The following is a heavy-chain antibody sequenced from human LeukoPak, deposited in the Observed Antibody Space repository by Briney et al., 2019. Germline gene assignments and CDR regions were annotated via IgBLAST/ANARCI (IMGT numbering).Heavy chain of an antibody. D-gene: IGHD3-10*01. V-gene: IGHV4-39*07. Sequence: PSETLSLTRTVSGGSISSSSYYWGWIRQPPGKGLEWIGSIYYSGSTYYNPSLKSRVTISVDTSKNQFSLKLSSVTAADTAVYYCARRLGRKFGERFYYYHYMDVWGKGTTVTISS. CDR2: IYYSGST. CDR3: ARRLGRKFGERFYYYHYMDV. CDR1: GGSISSSSYY. J-gene: IGHJ6*03.